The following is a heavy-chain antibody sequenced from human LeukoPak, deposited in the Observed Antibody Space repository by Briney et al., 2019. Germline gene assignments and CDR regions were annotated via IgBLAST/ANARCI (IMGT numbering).Heavy chain of an antibody. CDR1: GFTFSTYW. D-gene: IGHD3-10*01. Sequence: QTGGSLRLSCSASGFTFSTYWMSWVRQAPGKGLEWVANMRRDGNEIYYLDSVKGRFTISRDNAHNSLYLQMNSLKAEDTAVYYCATPLSIGGYWGQGTLVTVSS. V-gene: IGHV3-7*01. J-gene: IGHJ4*02. CDR3: ATPLSIGGY. CDR2: MRRDGNEI.